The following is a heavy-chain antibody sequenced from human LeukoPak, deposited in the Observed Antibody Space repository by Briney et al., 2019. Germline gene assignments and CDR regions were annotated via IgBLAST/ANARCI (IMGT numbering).Heavy chain of an antibody. CDR1: GGSISSYY. J-gene: IGHJ5*02. CDR2: IYYSGST. Sequence: PSETLSLTCTVSGGSISSYYWSWIRQPPGKGLEWIGYIYYSGSTNHNPSLKSRVTISVDTSKNQFSLKLSSVTAADTAVYYCARDLGASSSSVWFDPWGQGTLVTVSS. CDR3: ARDLGASSSSVWFDP. V-gene: IGHV4-59*01. D-gene: IGHD6-6*01.